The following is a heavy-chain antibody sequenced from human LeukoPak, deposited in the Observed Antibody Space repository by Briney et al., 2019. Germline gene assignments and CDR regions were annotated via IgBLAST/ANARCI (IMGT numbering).Heavy chain of an antibody. J-gene: IGHJ4*02. Sequence: GGSLRLSCAASGFTFSNYAMSWVRQAPGKGLEWVANIKQDGSEKYYVDSVKGRFTISRDNAKNSLYLQMNSLRAEDTAVYYCARGSGSYYNTLYYFDYWGQGTLVTVSS. D-gene: IGHD3-10*01. CDR3: ARGSGSYYNTLYYFDY. CDR1: GFTFSNYA. V-gene: IGHV3-7*01. CDR2: IKQDGSEK.